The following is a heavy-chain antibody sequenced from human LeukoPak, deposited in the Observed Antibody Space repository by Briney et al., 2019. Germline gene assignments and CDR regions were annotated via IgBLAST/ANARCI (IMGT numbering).Heavy chain of an antibody. CDR3: AKGITAADTGLDY. CDR2: ISYDGSNT. CDR1: GFTFSSYT. J-gene: IGHJ4*02. Sequence: PGRSLRLSCAASGFTFSSYTIHWVRQAPGKGLEWVAVISYDGSNTYYTDSVKGRFTISRDNSKNTLFLQMNSLRAEDTALYYCAKGITAADTGLDYWGQGTLVTVSS. D-gene: IGHD6-13*01. V-gene: IGHV3-30-3*01.